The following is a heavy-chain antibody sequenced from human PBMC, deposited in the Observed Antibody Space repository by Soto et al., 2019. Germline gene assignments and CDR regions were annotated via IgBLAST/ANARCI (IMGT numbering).Heavy chain of an antibody. CDR3: VKEVHSSGCGNYFKD. CDR1: GFTFSAYG. CDR2: VSNDGTVQ. V-gene: IGHV3-30*18. J-gene: IGHJ4*02. D-gene: IGHD6-19*01. Sequence: QVQLVESGGDVVQPGTSLRLSCAASGFTFSAYGMQWVRQAPGRGLDWVAVVSNDGTVQHYADSVKGRFTISRDNSKNRVYPQINSLITDDTAVYYCVKEVHSSGCGNYFKDWGQGTLVTVSS.